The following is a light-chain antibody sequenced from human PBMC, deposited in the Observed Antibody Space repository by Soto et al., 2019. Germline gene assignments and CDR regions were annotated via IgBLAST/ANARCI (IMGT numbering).Light chain of an antibody. CDR1: QSVLSTSKNKNY. J-gene: IGKJ5*01. CDR2: WAS. Sequence: DFVMTQSLASLAVSLGERATINCKPSQSVLSTSKNKNYLAGFQQNPGHPPKLVIYWASVRASGVPARFSGSGSGTDFTLTISSLHAEDVAVYYCQQYHSDPITFGQGTRLE. CDR3: QQYHSDPIT. V-gene: IGKV4-1*01.